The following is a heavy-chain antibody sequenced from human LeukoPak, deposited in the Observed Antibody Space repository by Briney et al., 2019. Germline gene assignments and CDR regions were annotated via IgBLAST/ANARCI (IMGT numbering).Heavy chain of an antibody. CDR2: INPNSGGT. CDR1: GYTFTCYY. D-gene: IGHD3-22*01. J-gene: IGHJ4*02. Sequence: ASVKVSCKAAGYTFTCYYMHWVRQAPGQGLEWMGWINPNSGGTNYAQKFQGRVTMTRDTSISTAYMELSRLRSDDTAVYYCARDDGSGYYGFDYWGQGTLVTVSS. CDR3: ARDDGSGYYGFDY. V-gene: IGHV1-2*02.